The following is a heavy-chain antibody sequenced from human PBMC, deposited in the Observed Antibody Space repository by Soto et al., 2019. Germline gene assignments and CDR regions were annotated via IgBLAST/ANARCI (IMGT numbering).Heavy chain of an antibody. CDR2: ISSSGGST. Sequence: SGGSLRLSCAASGFTFSSYAMSWVRQAPGKGLEWVSAISSSGGSTYYADSVKGRFTISRDNSKNTLYLQMNSLRAEDTAVYYCAKDSPRFLEWLPPSTTGYGMDVWGQGTTVTVSS. J-gene: IGHJ6*02. CDR3: AKDSPRFLEWLPPSTTGYGMDV. CDR1: GFTFSSYA. V-gene: IGHV3-23*01. D-gene: IGHD3-3*01.